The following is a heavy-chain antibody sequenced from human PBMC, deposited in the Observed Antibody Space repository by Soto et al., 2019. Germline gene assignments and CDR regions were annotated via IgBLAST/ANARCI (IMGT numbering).Heavy chain of an antibody. D-gene: IGHD3-22*01. CDR3: AKEFGVHSRRGYYFDY. CDR2: INPGSGGT. J-gene: IGHJ4*02. V-gene: IGHV1-46*01. Sequence: ASVKVSCKPSTYTFTTYYMHWVRQAPGHGLEWMGIINPGSGGTTYAQKFQDRVTMTRDTSTSTVYMGLNRQRSDDTDVHYCAKEFGVHSRRGYYFDYWGQGTKVTVSS. CDR1: TYTFTTYY.